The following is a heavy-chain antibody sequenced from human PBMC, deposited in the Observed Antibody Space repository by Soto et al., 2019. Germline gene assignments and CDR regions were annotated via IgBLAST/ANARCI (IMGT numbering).Heavy chain of an antibody. Sequence: ASVKVSCKASGYTFTSYGISWVRQAPGQGLEWMGWISAYNGNTNYAQKLQGRVTMTTDTSTSTAYMELRSLRSDDTAVYYCARVYYDFWSGYQAPYYYYGMDVWGQGTKVTVSS. V-gene: IGHV1-18*01. CDR1: GYTFTSYG. D-gene: IGHD3-3*01. CDR3: ARVYYDFWSGYQAPYYYYGMDV. J-gene: IGHJ6*02. CDR2: ISAYNGNT.